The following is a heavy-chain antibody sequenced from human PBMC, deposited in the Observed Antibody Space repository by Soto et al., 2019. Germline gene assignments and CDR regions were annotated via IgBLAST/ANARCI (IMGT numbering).Heavy chain of an antibody. CDR2: IRASDNSI. Sequence: PGGSLRLSCAASGVTFKTSGVHWVRQAPGKGLEWLSFIRASDNSIYYADSVEGRFTISGDNAKNSVSLQMNSLTVEDTAIYYCASSGWGASGTPYLDFWGQGTLVTVSS. D-gene: IGHD1-1*01. V-gene: IGHV3-48*03. CDR3: ASSGWGASGTPYLDF. CDR1: GVTFKTSG. J-gene: IGHJ4*02.